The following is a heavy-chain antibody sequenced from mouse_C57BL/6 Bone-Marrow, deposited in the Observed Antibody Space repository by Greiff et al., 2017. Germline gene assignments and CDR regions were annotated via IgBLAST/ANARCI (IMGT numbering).Heavy chain of an antibody. D-gene: IGHD4-1*01. V-gene: IGHV1-59*01. CDR3: ATAGGKTGAY. J-gene: IGHJ3*01. Sequence: QVQLQQPGAELVRPGTSVKFSCKASGYTFTSYWMPWVKQRPGQGLEWIGVIDPSGSYTNYNQKFKGKATLTVDTSSSTAYMQLSSLTSEDSAVCYCATAGGKTGAYWGQGTLVTVSA. CDR1: GYTFTSYW. CDR2: IDPSGSYT.